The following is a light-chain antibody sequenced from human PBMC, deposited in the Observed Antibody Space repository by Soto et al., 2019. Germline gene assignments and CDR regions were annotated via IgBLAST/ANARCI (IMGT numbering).Light chain of an antibody. CDR1: QGISSA. Sequence: AILLTQSPSSLSASIGDRVTITCRASQGISSALAWYQQKPGKAPSLLIYGASTLESGVPSSFSGSGSGTDFSLTISSLQPEDFATYYCQHFNGYPRTFGQGTRLEIK. CDR3: QHFNGYPRT. J-gene: IGKJ5*01. CDR2: GAS. V-gene: IGKV1-13*02.